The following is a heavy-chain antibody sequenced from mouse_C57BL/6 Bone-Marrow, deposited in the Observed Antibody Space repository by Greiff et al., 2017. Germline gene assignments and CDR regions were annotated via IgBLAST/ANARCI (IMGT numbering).Heavy chain of an antibody. CDR1: GYTFTDYN. Sequence: EVQLQQSGPELVKPGASVKIPCKASGYTFTDYNMDWVKQSHGKSLEWIGDINPNNGGTIYNQKFKGQATLTVDKCSSTAYMELRSLTSEDTAVYYCARNKHYYGSRGDAMDYWGQGTSVTVSS. CDR3: ARNKHYYGSRGDAMDY. D-gene: IGHD1-1*01. J-gene: IGHJ4*01. V-gene: IGHV1-18*01. CDR2: INPNNGGT.